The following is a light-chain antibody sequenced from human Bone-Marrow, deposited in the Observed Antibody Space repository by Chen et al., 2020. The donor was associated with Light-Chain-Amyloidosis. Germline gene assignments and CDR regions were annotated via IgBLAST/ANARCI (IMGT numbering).Light chain of an antibody. J-gene: IGKJ4*01. CDR2: GSS. Sequence: IVLTQTPGTLSLSPGEGANLSCRASQTISSNYVTWYQQKFGQAPRLLIYGSSSRATGIPDRFTGSGSGTDFTLTINRLEPEDFAMYYCQQYGTSPLTFGGGTKVEIK. CDR1: QTISSNY. CDR3: QQYGTSPLT. V-gene: IGKV3-20*01.